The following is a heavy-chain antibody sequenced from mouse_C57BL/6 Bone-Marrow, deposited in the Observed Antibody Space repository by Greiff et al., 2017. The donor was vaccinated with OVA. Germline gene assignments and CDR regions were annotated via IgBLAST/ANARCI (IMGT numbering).Heavy chain of an antibody. V-gene: IGHV1-64*01. J-gene: IGHJ4*01. CDR2: IHPNSGST. D-gene: IGHD1-1*01. CDR3: ARGTTVVAKPMDY. CDR1: GYTFTSYW. Sequence: VQLQQPGAELVKPGASVKLSCKASGYTFTSYWMHWVKQRPGQGLEWIGMIHPNSGSTNYNEKFKSKATLTVDKSSSTAYMQLSSLTSEDSAVYFCARGTTVVAKPMDYWGQGTSVTVSS.